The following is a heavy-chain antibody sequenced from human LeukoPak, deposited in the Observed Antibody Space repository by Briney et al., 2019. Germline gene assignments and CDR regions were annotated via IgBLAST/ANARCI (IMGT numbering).Heavy chain of an antibody. CDR3: AKSRIQGFDH. CDR1: GFTFSSYG. D-gene: IGHD5-18*01. CDR2: ISYDGSNK. Sequence: PGGSLRLSCAASGFTFSSYGMHWVRQAPGKGLEWVAIISYDGSNKYYADSVKGRFTISRDNSKNTLYLQMNSLRAEDTAVYYCAKSRIQGFDHWGQGTLVTVSP. V-gene: IGHV3-30*18. J-gene: IGHJ5*02.